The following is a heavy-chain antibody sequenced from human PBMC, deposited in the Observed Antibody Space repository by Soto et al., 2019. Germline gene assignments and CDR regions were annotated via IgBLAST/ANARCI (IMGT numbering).Heavy chain of an antibody. CDR3: TNTEPSRYGRDV. V-gene: IGHV3-30*18. D-gene: IGHD1-26*01. CDR2: ISYDGSKK. CDR1: GFAFRSYA. J-gene: IGHJ6*01. Sequence: QVQLVESGGGVVQPGRSLRLSCAASGFAFRSYAMHWVRQAPGKGLEGVADISYDGSKKDYADSVKGRFTISRDNSQNTLYLEMTGLRGEDTAVYYCTNTEPSRYGRDVWGQGTTVTASS.